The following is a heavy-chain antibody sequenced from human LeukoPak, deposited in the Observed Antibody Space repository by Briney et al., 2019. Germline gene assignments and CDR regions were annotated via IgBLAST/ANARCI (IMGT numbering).Heavy chain of an antibody. V-gene: IGHV3-23*01. Sequence: PGGSLRLSCAASGFTFSSYAMSWVRQAPGKGLEWVSAISGSGGSTYYADSVKGRFTISRDNSKNTLYLQMNSLRAEDTAVYYCAKEANYDFWSGSPRYYYGMDVWGQGTTVTVSS. CDR3: AKEANYDFWSGSPRYYYGMDV. CDR1: GFTFSSYA. J-gene: IGHJ6*02. D-gene: IGHD3-3*01. CDR2: ISGSGGST.